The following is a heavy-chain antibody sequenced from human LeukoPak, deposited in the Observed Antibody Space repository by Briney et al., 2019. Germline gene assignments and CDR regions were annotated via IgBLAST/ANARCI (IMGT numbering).Heavy chain of an antibody. D-gene: IGHD6-13*01. CDR3: ARADSSSWYGFDY. V-gene: IGHV4-59*11. J-gene: IGHJ4*02. CDR1: GGSISSHY. Sequence: PSETLSLTCTVSGGSISSHYWSWIRQPPGKGLEWIGYIYYSGSTNYSPSLKSRVTISVDTSKNQFSLKLSSVTAADTAVYYCARADSSSWYGFDYWGQGTLVTVSS. CDR2: IYYSGST.